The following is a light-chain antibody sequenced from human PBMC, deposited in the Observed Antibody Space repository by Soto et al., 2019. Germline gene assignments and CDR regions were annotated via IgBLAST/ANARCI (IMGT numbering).Light chain of an antibody. CDR3: VSYRSSDTLV. J-gene: IGLJ2*01. CDR2: XXX. CDR1: SSDIGAYDY. Sequence: QSALTQPASVSGSPGQSITISCTGTSSDIGAYDYVSWYQHQAGKAPKLIFYXXXXXXXXXXNXXXASKSGNTASLTISGLQAXXXXXYYCVSYRSSDTLVFGGGTKLTVL. V-gene: IGLV2-14*01.